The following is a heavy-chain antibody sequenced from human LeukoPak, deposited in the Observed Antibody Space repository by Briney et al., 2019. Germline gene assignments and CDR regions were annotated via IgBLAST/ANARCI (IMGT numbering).Heavy chain of an antibody. V-gene: IGHV3-23*01. CDR2: ISGSGDTT. Sequence: GGSLRLSCAASGFTFSNYAMRWVRQAPGKGLEWVSGISGSGDTTYYADSVKGRFTISRDNSKNTLHLQMNSLRAEDTAIYYCAKEYTGTFSPFPSYFDNWGQGTLVTVSS. D-gene: IGHD1-26*01. J-gene: IGHJ4*02. CDR3: AKEYTGTFSPFPSYFDN. CDR1: GFTFSNYA.